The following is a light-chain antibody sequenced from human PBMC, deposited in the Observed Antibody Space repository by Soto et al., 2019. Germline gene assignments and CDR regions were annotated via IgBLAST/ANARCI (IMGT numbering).Light chain of an antibody. Sequence: EIVMTQSPATLSVSPGERATLSCRASQSVSSNLAWYQQKPGQAPRLLIYGASTRATGIPARFSGSGSGTEFTFTISSRQSEAFDVAYCQRYHNWNWWAFGQGTKVEIK. J-gene: IGKJ1*01. CDR2: GAS. CDR3: QRYHNWNWWA. CDR1: QSVSSN. V-gene: IGKV3-15*01.